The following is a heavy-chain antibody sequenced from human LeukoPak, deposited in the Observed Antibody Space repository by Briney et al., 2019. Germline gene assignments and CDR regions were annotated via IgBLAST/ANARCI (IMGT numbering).Heavy chain of an antibody. CDR1: GYTFTSYG. Sequence: GASVKVSCKASGYTFTSYGVSWVRQAPGQGLEWMGWISAYNGNTNYAQKLQGRVTMTTDTSTSTAYMELRSLRSDDTAVYYCASRDYYGSGSHHDAFDIWGQGTMVTVSS. J-gene: IGHJ3*02. V-gene: IGHV1-18*01. D-gene: IGHD3-10*01. CDR3: ASRDYYGSGSHHDAFDI. CDR2: ISAYNGNT.